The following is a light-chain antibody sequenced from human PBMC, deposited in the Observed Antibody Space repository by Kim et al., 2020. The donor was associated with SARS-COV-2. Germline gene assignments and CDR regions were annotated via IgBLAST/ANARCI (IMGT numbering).Light chain of an antibody. CDR3: QSADITDTIWV. CDR1: ALPKKY. J-gene: IGLJ3*02. V-gene: IGLV3-25*03. CDR2: KDT. Sequence: SYELTQPPSVSLSPGQTARITCSGDALPKKYAYWFQQKPGQAPVLVIQKDTERPSGIPERFSGSTSGTTVTLTISGVQAEDEADYYCQSADITDTIWVFGGGTQLTVL.